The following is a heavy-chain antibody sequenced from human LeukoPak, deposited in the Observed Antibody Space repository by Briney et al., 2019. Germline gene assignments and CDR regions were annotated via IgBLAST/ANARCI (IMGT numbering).Heavy chain of an antibody. D-gene: IGHD3-3*01. Sequence: GESLKISCKGSGYSFTSYWIGWVRQMPGKGLEWMGIIYPGDSGTRYSPSFQGQVTISADKSISTAYLQWSSLKASDTAMYYCARLQAASGYWYYFDYWGQGTLVTVSS. J-gene: IGHJ4*02. CDR1: GYSFTSYW. CDR3: ARLQAASGYWYYFDY. CDR2: IYPGDSGT. V-gene: IGHV5-51*01.